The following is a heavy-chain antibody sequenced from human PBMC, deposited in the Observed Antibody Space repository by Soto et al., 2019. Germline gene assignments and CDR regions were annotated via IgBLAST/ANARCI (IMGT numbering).Heavy chain of an antibody. CDR1: GGTFSSYA. Sequence: QVQLVQSGAEVKKPGSSVKVSCKASGGTFSSYAISWVRQAPGQGLEWMGGIIPIFGTANYAQKFQGRVTITADESTSTAYMELSSLRSEDTAVYYCARGPFDYYDSSGYLYWYFDLWGRGTLVTVSS. CDR3: ARGPFDYYDSSGYLYWYFDL. V-gene: IGHV1-69*01. D-gene: IGHD3-22*01. J-gene: IGHJ2*01. CDR2: IIPIFGTA.